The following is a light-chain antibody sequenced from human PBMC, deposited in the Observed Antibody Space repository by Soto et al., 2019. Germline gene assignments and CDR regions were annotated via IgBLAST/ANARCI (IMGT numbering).Light chain of an antibody. V-gene: IGLV2-11*01. CDR1: SSDVGAYNY. Sequence: QSALTQPRSVSGSPGQSVTISCTGTSSDVGAYNYVSWHQQHPGKAPKLMIYDVSKRPSGVPDRFSGSKSGNTASLTISGLQAEDEADYYCCSYAGSSPYVFGTGTKLTVL. J-gene: IGLJ1*01. CDR2: DVS. CDR3: CSYAGSSPYV.